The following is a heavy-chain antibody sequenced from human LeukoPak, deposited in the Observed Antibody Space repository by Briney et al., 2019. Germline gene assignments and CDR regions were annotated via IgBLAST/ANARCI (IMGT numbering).Heavy chain of an antibody. CDR1: GFTVSSNS. CDR2: IYSDNT. Sequence: GGSLRLSCTVSGFTVSSNSMSWVRQAPGKGLEWVSFIYSDNTHYSDSVKGRFTISSDISKDTLYLQMNSLRVEDTALYYCAKGLERESRLDSWGQGTLVTVSS. J-gene: IGHJ4*02. D-gene: IGHD1-1*01. CDR3: AKGLERESRLDS. V-gene: IGHV3-53*01.